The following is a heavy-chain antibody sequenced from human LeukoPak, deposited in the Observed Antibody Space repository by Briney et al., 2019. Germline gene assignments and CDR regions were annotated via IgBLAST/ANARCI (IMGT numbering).Heavy chain of an antibody. V-gene: IGHV4-59*08. CDR2: VYYSGST. D-gene: IGHD6-19*01. Sequence: SETLSLTCTVSGGSISSYYWXXXRQPPGXXXXXIGYVYYSGSTNYNPSLKSRVTISVDTSKNQFSLKLSSVTAADTAVYYCARPRYSGWHWFDPWGQGTLVTVSS. J-gene: IGHJ5*02. CDR1: GGSISSYY. CDR3: ARPRYSGWHWFDP.